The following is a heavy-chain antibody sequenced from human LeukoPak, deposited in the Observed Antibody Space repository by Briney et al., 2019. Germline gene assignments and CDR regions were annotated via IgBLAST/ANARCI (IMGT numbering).Heavy chain of an antibody. D-gene: IGHD3-10*01. CDR2: IKEDGSEK. V-gene: IGHV3-7*01. CDR1: GFTFSNYW. Sequence: PGRSLRLSCIASGFTFSNYWMSWVHQAPGKGLEWVANIKEDGSEKYYVDSVKGRFTISRDNAKNSLYLQMNSLRAEDTAVYYCARTIRGYWGQGTLVTVSS. CDR3: ARTIRGY. J-gene: IGHJ4*02.